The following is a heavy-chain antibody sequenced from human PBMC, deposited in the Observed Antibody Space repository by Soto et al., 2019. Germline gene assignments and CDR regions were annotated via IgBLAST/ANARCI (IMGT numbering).Heavy chain of an antibody. CDR2: ISGSGGST. CDR3: AKFGRYRVDSSGYRPI. V-gene: IGHV3-23*01. D-gene: IGHD3-22*01. J-gene: IGHJ3*02. Sequence: GGSLRLSCAASGFTFSSYAMSWVRQAPGKGLEWVSAISGSGGSTYYADSVKGRFTISRDNSKNTLYLQMNSLRAEDTAVYYCAKFGRYRVDSSGYRPIWGQGTMVTVSS. CDR1: GFTFSSYA.